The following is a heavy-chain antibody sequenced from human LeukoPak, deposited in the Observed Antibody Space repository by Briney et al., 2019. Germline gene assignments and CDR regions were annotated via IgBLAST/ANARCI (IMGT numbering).Heavy chain of an antibody. Sequence: PGGSLRLSCAASGFTFNTYGMHWVRQAPGKGLEWIAVVWSDGSNRFYADSVEGRFTISRDNSKNTLYLQMNSLRAEDTAVYYCARDGTYSSSADAFDIWGQGTMVTVSS. CDR1: GFTFNTYG. D-gene: IGHD6-13*01. CDR2: VWSDGSNR. J-gene: IGHJ3*02. V-gene: IGHV3-33*01. CDR3: ARDGTYSSSADAFDI.